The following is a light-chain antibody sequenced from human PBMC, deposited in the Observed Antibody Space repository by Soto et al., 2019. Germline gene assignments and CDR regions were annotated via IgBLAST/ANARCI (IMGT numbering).Light chain of an antibody. J-gene: IGLJ2*01. Sequence: QSVLTQPPSASGSPGPSVTISCTGTSSDVGGYNYVSWYQQHPGKAPKLMIYEVSKRPSGVPDRFSGSKSGNTASLTVSGLQAEDEADYYCSSYAGSNIVVFGGGTKLTVL. V-gene: IGLV2-8*01. CDR1: SSDVGGYNY. CDR3: SSYAGSNIVV. CDR2: EVS.